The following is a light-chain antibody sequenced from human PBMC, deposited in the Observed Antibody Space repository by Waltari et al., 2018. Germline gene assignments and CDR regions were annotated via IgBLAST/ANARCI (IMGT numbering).Light chain of an antibody. J-gene: IGKJ1*01. CDR3: QQYDRYSAWT. CDR1: QSVTRY. Sequence: DIQMTQSPSTLSASVGDSVTITCRASQSVTRYLAWYQQKPGKAPKVLIWDVSSLERGVPSRFSGSGSGTEFTLTISSLQPDDFATYYCQQYDRYSAWTFGQGTKVEIK. CDR2: DVS. V-gene: IGKV1-5*01.